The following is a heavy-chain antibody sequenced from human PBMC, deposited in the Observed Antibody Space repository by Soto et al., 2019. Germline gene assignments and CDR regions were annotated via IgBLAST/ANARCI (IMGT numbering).Heavy chain of an antibody. D-gene: IGHD1-26*01. J-gene: IGHJ6*03. V-gene: IGHV3-30*18. CDR2: ISYDGSNK. Sequence: QVQLVESGGGVVQPGRTLRLSCAASGFTFSSYGMHWVRQAPGKGLEWVAVISYDGSNKYYADSVKGRFTISRDNSKNTLYRQMNSLRAEDTAVYYCAKERWPWGYYYYIDVWGKGTTVTVSS. CDR1: GFTFSSYG. CDR3: AKERWPWGYYYYIDV.